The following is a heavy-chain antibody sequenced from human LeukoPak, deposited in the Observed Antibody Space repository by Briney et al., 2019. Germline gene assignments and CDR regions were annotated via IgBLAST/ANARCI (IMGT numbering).Heavy chain of an antibody. CDR3: ARVRGSSSWSNYYYYMDV. CDR2: INHSGST. D-gene: IGHD6-13*01. CDR1: GGSFSGYY. V-gene: IGHV4-34*01. J-gene: IGHJ6*03. Sequence: PSETLSLTCAVYGGSFSGYYWSWIRQPPGKGLEWIGEINHSGSTNYNPSLKSRVTISVDTSKNQSSLKLSSVTAADTAVYYCARVRGSSSWSNYYYYMDVWGKGTTVTVSS.